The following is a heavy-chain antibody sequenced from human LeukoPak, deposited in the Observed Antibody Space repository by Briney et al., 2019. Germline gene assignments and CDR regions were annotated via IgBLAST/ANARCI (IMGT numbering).Heavy chain of an antibody. V-gene: IGHV3-64*01. D-gene: IGHD3-3*01. Sequence: GGSLRLSCAASGFTFSSYAMHWVRQAPGKGLEYVSAISSNGGSTYYANSVKGRFTISRDNSKNTLYLQMGSLRAEDMAVYYCARGGHYDFWSGYPQPYFDYWGQGTLVTVSS. CDR3: ARGGHYDFWSGYPQPYFDY. CDR2: ISSNGGST. J-gene: IGHJ4*02. CDR1: GFTFSSYA.